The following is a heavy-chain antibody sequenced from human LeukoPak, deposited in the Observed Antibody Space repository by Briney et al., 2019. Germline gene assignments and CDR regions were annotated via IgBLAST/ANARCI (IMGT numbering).Heavy chain of an antibody. Sequence: PSETLSLTCAVYGGPFSGYYWRWIRQPPGKGLEWIGEINHSGSTNYNPSLKSRVTISVDTSKNQFSLKLSSVTAADTAVYYCARGDSSGWYDYFDYWGQGTLVTVSS. CDR1: GGPFSGYY. D-gene: IGHD6-19*01. V-gene: IGHV4-34*01. CDR3: ARGDSSGWYDYFDY. J-gene: IGHJ4*02. CDR2: INHSGST.